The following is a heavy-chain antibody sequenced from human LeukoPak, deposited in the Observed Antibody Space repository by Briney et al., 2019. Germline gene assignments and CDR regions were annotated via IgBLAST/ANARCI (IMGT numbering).Heavy chain of an antibody. CDR3: ARVAYYYMDV. J-gene: IGHJ6*03. V-gene: IGHV4-39*07. CDR2: IYYSGST. CDR1: GVSISSTSYY. Sequence: PSETLSLTCTVSGVSISSTSYYWGWIRQPPGEGLEWIGTIYYSGSTYYNLSLKSRVTISVDTSKNQFSLKLTSVTAADTAVYYCARVAYYYMDVWGKGTTVTVSS.